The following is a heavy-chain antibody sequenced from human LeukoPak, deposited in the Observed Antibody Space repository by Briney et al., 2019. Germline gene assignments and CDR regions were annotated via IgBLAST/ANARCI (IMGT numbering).Heavy chain of an antibody. D-gene: IGHD2-2*02. CDR2: IYYSGST. J-gene: IGHJ5*02. V-gene: IGHV4-31*11. CDR1: GGSFSGYY. Sequence: KSSETLSLTCAVYGGSFSGYYWSWIRQHPGKGLEWIGYIYYSGSTYYNPSLKSRVTISVDTSKNQFSLKLSSVTAADTAVYYCARALPAAIRGVGPDWFDPWGQGTLVTVSS. CDR3: ARALPAAIRGVGPDWFDP.